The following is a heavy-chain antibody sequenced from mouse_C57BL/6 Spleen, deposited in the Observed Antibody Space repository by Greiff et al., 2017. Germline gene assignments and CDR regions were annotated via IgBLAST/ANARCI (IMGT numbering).Heavy chain of an antibody. CDR3: ARSLSTG. D-gene: IGHD1-1*01. J-gene: IGHJ2*01. Sequence: QVQLQQPGAELVKPGASVKLSCKASGYTFTSYWMQWVKQRPGQGLEWIGEIDPSDSYPNYNQKFKGKATLTVDTSSSPAYMQLSSLTSEDSAVFYCARSLSTGWSQGTTLTVSS. CDR2: IDPSDSYP. CDR1: GYTFTSYW. V-gene: IGHV1-50*01.